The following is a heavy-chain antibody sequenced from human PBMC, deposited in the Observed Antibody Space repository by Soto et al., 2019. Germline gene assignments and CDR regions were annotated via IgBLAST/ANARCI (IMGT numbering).Heavy chain of an antibody. D-gene: IGHD2-15*01. V-gene: IGHV3-23*01. J-gene: IGHJ4*02. CDR3: EDICRGGRCSPFDS. CDR1: GLTFSSYA. Sequence: EVQLLESGGGLVQPGGSLRLSCAASGLTFSSYAMGWVRQAPGKGLEWVAAVSAGGTSEYYAASVEGRLTISRDTSKNSLYMQMNSVRVEDTARYYCEDICRGGRCSPFDSWGQGTLVTVAS. CDR2: VSAGGTSE.